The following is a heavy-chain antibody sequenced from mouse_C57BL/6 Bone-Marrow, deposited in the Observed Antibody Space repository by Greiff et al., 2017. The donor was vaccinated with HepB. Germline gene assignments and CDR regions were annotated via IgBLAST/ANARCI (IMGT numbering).Heavy chain of an antibody. CDR2: INPSTGGT. V-gene: IGHV1-42*01. D-gene: IGHD1-1*01. Sequence: VQLKESGPELVKPGASVKISCKASGYSFTGYYMNWVKQSPEKSLEWIGEINPSTGGTTYNQKFKAKATLTVDKSSSTAYMQLKSLTSEDSAVYYCARAGSSGDYYAMDYWGQGTSVTVSS. CDR3: ARAGSSGDYYAMDY. J-gene: IGHJ4*01. CDR1: GYSFTGYY.